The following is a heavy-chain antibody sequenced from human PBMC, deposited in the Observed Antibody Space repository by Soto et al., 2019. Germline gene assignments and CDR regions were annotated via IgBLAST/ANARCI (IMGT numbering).Heavy chain of an antibody. J-gene: IGHJ3*02. CDR2: ISAYNGNT. CDR3: ARETISGWYNAFEI. V-gene: IGHV1-18*01. Sequence: GASVKVSCKASGYTFTSYGISWVRQAPGQGLEWMGWISAYNGNTNYAQKLQGRVTMTTDTSTSTAYMELRSLRSDDTAVYYCARETISGWYNAFEIWGQRTMVTVSS. D-gene: IGHD6-19*01. CDR1: GYTFTSYG.